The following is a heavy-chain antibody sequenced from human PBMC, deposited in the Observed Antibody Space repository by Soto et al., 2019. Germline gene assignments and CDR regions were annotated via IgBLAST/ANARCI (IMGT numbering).Heavy chain of an antibody. J-gene: IGHJ4*02. CDR3: ARRSSSGWYRCLRY. CDR1: GFTFSSYS. Sequence: EVQLVESGGGLVKPGGSLRLSCAASGFTFSSYSMNWVRQAPGKGLEWVSSISSSSSYIYYADSVKGRFTISRDNAKNSLYLQMNILRAEDTPLFHRARRSSSGWYRCLRYWGQGTLVTVSS. D-gene: IGHD6-19*01. CDR2: ISSSSSYI. V-gene: IGHV3-21*01.